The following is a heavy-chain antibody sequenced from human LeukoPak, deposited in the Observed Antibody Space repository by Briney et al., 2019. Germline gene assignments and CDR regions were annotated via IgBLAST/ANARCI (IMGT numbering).Heavy chain of an antibody. V-gene: IGHV1-8*01. CDR3: ARTYPKYYDVWSGYYRHYMDV. CDR1: GYTFTSYD. J-gene: IGHJ6*03. D-gene: IGHD3-3*01. CDR2: MNPNSGNT. Sequence: ASVTVSCTASGYTFTSYDINWVRQAPGQGLEWMGWMNPNSGNTGYAQKFQGRVTMTRNTSISTAYMELSSLRSEDTAVYYCARTYPKYYDVWSGYYRHYMDVWGKGTTVTVSS.